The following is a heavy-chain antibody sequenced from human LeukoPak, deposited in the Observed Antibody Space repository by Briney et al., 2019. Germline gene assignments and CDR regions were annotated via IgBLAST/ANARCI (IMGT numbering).Heavy chain of an antibody. Sequence: SVKVSCKASGGTFSSYAISWVRQAPGQGLEWMGRIIPIFGTANYAQKFQGRVTITADESTSTAYMELSSLRSEDTAVYYCARVDIVATRPSDWYYYMDVWGKGTTVTVSS. CDR2: IIPIFGTA. V-gene: IGHV1-69*15. D-gene: IGHD5-12*01. J-gene: IGHJ6*03. CDR1: GGTFSSYA. CDR3: ARVDIVATRPSDWYYYMDV.